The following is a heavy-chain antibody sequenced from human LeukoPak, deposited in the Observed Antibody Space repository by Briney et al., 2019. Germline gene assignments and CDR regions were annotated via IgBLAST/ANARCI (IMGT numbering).Heavy chain of an antibody. D-gene: IGHD6-13*01. V-gene: IGHV3-23*01. J-gene: IGHJ4*02. CDR1: GFTFSSYA. CDR3: AKDQSSSCYQYYFDY. CDR2: ISGSGGST. Sequence: PGGSLRLSCAASGFTFSSYAMSWVRQAPGKGLEWVSAISGSGGSTYYADSVKGRFTISRDNSKNTLYLQMNSLRAEDTAVYYCAKDQSSSCYQYYFDYWGQGTLVTVSS.